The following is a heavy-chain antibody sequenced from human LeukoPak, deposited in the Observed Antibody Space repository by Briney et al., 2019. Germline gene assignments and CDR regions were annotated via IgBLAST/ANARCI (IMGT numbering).Heavy chain of an antibody. Sequence: GGSLRLSCAASGFTFSSYAMSWVRLAPGKGLEWVSAISGSGGSTYYADSVKGRFTISRGNSKNTLYLQMSSLRAEDTAVYYCAKDSPMIATGGYWGQGTLVTVSS. V-gene: IGHV3-23*01. D-gene: IGHD3-22*01. CDR3: AKDSPMIATGGY. CDR2: ISGSGGST. J-gene: IGHJ4*02. CDR1: GFTFSSYA.